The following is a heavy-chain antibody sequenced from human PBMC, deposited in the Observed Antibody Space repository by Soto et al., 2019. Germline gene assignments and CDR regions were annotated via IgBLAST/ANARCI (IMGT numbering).Heavy chain of an antibody. CDR1: GFTFSSYG. Sequence: GGSLRLSCAASGFTFSSYGMHWVRQAPGKGLEWVAVISYDGSNKCYADSVKGRFTISRDNSKNTLYLQMNSLRAEDTAVYYCAKDGLAYYDILGSYYFDYWGQGTLVTVSS. D-gene: IGHD3-9*01. CDR3: AKDGLAYYDILGSYYFDY. CDR2: ISYDGSNK. J-gene: IGHJ4*02. V-gene: IGHV3-30*18.